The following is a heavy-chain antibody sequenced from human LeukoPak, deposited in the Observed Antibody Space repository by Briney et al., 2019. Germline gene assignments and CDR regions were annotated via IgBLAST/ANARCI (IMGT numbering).Heavy chain of an antibody. CDR2: ISYDGSNK. D-gene: IGHD6-19*01. J-gene: IGHJ4*02. V-gene: IGHV3-30*18. CDR1: GFTFSSYG. Sequence: GRSLRLSCAASGFTFSSYGMHWVRQAPGKGLEWVAVISYDGSNKYYADSVKGRFTISRDNSKNTLYLQMNSLRAEDTAVYYCAKERYSSSSFFFDYWGQGTLVTVSS. CDR3: AKERYSSSSFFFDY.